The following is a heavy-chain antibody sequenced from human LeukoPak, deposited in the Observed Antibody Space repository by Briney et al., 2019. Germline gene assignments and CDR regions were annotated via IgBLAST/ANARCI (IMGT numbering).Heavy chain of an antibody. J-gene: IGHJ4*02. V-gene: IGHV3-30*18. Sequence: GRSLRLSCAASGFTFNNYGMHYVRQAPGKGLEWVAVISDDGRNKKYADSVRGRFTISRDDSNNTLYLQMNSLRAEDTGVYYCAKDRETTASGTFDYWGQGTLVTVSS. CDR2: ISDDGRNK. D-gene: IGHD1-1*01. CDR1: GFTFNNYG. CDR3: AKDRETTASGTFDY.